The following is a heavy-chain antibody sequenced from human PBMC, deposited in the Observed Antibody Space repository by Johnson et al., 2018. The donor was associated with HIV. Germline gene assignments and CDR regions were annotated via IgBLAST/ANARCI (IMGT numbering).Heavy chain of an antibody. CDR2: ISYDGSNK. Sequence: QVPLVEPGGGLEQPGGSLRLSCAASGFTFSSYGMHWVRQAPGKGLEWVAVISYDGSNKYYADSVKGRFTISRDNSNNTLYLQVNSLRLEDTAIYYCARVSYSSLALDFWGQGTVVTVSS. CDR3: ARVSYSSLALDF. V-gene: IGHV3-30*03. J-gene: IGHJ3*01. D-gene: IGHD6-6*01. CDR1: GFTFSSYG.